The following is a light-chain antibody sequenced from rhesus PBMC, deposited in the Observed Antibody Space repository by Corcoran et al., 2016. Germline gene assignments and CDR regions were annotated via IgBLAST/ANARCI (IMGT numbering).Light chain of an antibody. V-gene: IGKV2-104*01. CDR3: MQALEFPYS. Sequence: IVMTQTPLSLPVILGEPASISCRSTQSLLDSENGCTYLKWYLQKPGHFPLLWFYEVSNLASGVPDRFSGSGSDTVFTLKIHRVEPEDVVVYYCMQALEFPYSFGQGTKVEIQ. CDR1: QSLLDSENGCTY. CDR2: EVS. J-gene: IGKJ2*01.